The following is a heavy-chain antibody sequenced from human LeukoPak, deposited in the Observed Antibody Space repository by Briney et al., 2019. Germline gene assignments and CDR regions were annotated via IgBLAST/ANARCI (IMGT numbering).Heavy chain of an antibody. CDR2: IYGGGDT. J-gene: IGHJ4*02. CDR1: GLTVSSNY. V-gene: IGHV3-66*01. Sequence: GSLRLSCAASGLTVSSNYMSWIRQAPGKGLEWVSIIYGGGDTYYADSVKGRFTISRDNSKNTLYLQMNSLRVEDTAVYHCAGDGGSFRHFGNWGQGTLVSVSS. D-gene: IGHD1-26*01. CDR3: AGDGGSFRHFGN.